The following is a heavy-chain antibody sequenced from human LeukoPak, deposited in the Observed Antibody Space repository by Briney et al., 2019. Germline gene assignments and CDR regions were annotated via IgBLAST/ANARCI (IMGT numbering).Heavy chain of an antibody. Sequence: GGSLRLSCAASGFTFSVSGMHWVRQAPGKGLEWVSVIYGGGSTYYADSVRGRFTISRDNSKNTLYLQMNSLRAEDTALYFCARGYSSGWPDFWGQGTLVTVSS. D-gene: IGHD6-25*01. CDR1: GFTFSVSG. CDR3: ARGYSSGWPDF. CDR2: IYGGGST. V-gene: IGHV3-53*01. J-gene: IGHJ4*02.